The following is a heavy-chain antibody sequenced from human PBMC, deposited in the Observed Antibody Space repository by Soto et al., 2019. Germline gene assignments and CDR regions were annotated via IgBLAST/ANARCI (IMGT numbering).Heavy chain of an antibody. CDR2: IIPIFGSA. CDR3: ARTGDYVPYYYYYGMDV. V-gene: IGHV1-69*13. CDR1: GGTFSSYA. J-gene: IGHJ6*02. D-gene: IGHD4-17*01. Sequence: ASVKVSCKASGGTFSSYAISWVRQAPGQGLEWMGGIIPIFGSANYAQKFQGRVTITADESTSTAYMELSSLRSEDTAVYYCARTGDYVPYYYYYGMDVWGQGTTVTVSS.